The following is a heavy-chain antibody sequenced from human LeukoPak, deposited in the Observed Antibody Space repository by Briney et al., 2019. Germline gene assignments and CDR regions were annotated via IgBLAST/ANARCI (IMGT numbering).Heavy chain of an antibody. V-gene: IGHV3-21*01. CDR1: GFTLSSYS. D-gene: IGHD6-6*01. Sequence: PGGSLRLSCAASGFTLSSYSMNWVRQAPGKGLEWVSSISSSSSYIYYADSVKGRFTISRDNAKNSLYLQMNSLRAEDTAVYYCARGSEYSSSSSGDWGQGTLVTVSS. CDR3: ARGSEYSSSSSGD. J-gene: IGHJ4*02. CDR2: ISSSSSYI.